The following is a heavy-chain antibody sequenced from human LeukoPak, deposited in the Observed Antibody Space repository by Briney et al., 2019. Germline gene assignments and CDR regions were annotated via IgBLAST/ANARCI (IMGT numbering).Heavy chain of an antibody. CDR2: VSSGSSTI. Sequence: GGALRLSCAASGFTFRDYYMSWIRQAPGKALEWVSYVSSGSSTIYYVDSVKGRFTLSRDNGKRSLYLHMISLRAEDTAMYYCARGESSYCGGGCYFASWGQGTLVTISS. CDR1: GFTFRDYY. CDR3: ARGESSYCGGGCYFAS. V-gene: IGHV3-11*04. J-gene: IGHJ5*01. D-gene: IGHD2-21*02.